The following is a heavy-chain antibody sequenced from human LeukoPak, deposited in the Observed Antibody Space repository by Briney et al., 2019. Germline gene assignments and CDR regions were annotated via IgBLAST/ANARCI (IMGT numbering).Heavy chain of an antibody. J-gene: IGHJ6*02. Sequence: ASVKVSCKASGYTFTSYDINWVRQATGQGLEWMGWMNPNSGNTGYAQKFQGRVTMTRNTSISTAYTELSSLRSEDTAVYYCALGGDRVVVPAAIQDYYYGMDVWGQGTTVTVSS. CDR1: GYTFTSYD. CDR2: MNPNSGNT. D-gene: IGHD2-2*02. V-gene: IGHV1-8*01. CDR3: ALGGDRVVVPAAIQDYYYGMDV.